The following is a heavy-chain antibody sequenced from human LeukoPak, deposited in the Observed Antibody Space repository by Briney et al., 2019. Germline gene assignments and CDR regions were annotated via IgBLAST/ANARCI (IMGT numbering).Heavy chain of an antibody. CDR2: IIPIFGTA. D-gene: IGHD3-10*01. Sequence: SVKVSCKASGGTFSSYAISWVRQAPGQGLEWMGGIIPIFGTANYAQKFQGRVTITADKSTSTAYMELSSLRSEDTAVYYCARAREWGYGSGPHFDYWGQGTLVTVSS. CDR1: GGTFSSYA. V-gene: IGHV1-69*06. J-gene: IGHJ4*02. CDR3: ARAREWGYGSGPHFDY.